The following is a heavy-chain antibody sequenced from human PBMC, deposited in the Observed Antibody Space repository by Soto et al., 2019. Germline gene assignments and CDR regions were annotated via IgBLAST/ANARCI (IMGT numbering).Heavy chain of an antibody. CDR1: GGSVSSGSYY. CDR2: IYYSGST. Sequence: QVQLQESGPGLVKPSETLSLTCTVSGGSVSSGSYYWSWIRQPPGKGLEWIGYIYYSGSTNYNPSLKSRVTISVDTSKNQFSLKLSSVTAADTAVYYCARTDVGTAMAPKFDYWGQGTLVTVSS. J-gene: IGHJ4*02. V-gene: IGHV4-61*01. CDR3: ARTDVGTAMAPKFDY. D-gene: IGHD5-18*01.